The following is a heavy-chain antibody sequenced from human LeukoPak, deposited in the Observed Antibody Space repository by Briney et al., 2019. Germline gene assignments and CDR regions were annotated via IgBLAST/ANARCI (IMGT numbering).Heavy chain of an antibody. CDR1: GFTFSSYG. Sequence: GGSLRLSCAASGFTFSSYGMHWVRQAPGKGLEWVAVISYDGSNKYYADSVKGRFTISRDKSKNTLYLQMNSLRAEDTAVYYCAKFPYYYDSSDYWGQGTLVTVSS. D-gene: IGHD3-22*01. CDR2: ISYDGSNK. CDR3: AKFPYYYDSSDY. V-gene: IGHV3-30*18. J-gene: IGHJ4*02.